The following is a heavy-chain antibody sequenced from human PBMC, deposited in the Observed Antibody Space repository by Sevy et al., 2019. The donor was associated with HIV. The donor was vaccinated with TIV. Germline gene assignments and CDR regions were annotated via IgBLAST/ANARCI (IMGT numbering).Heavy chain of an antibody. CDR1: GFTFNKYW. D-gene: IGHD2-2*01. CDR3: ARDCSSSTCLWGLDV. Sequence: GGSLRLSCAASGFTFNKYWMTWVRQAPGKGLESVATIKKDGSEKYHVDSVRGRFTISRDNAKNSLYLQMNNLRVEDTATYYCARDCSSSTCLWGLDVWGQGTTVTVSS. J-gene: IGHJ6*01. CDR2: IKKDGSEK. V-gene: IGHV3-7*03.